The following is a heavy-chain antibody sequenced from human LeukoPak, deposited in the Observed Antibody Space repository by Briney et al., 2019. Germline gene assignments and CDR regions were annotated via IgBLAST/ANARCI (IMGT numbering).Heavy chain of an antibody. CDR3: ATSVRSPG. CDR1: GFTFSDYW. D-gene: IGHD5/OR15-5a*01. CDR2: IKEDGSEK. V-gene: IGHV3-7*05. J-gene: IGHJ4*02. Sequence: GGSLRLSCAASGFTFSDYWMNWVRQAPGKGLEWVATIKEDGSEKYYVDSVKGRFSISRDNAKNSLYLQMNSLSAEDTAMYYCATSVRSPGWGQGALVTVSS.